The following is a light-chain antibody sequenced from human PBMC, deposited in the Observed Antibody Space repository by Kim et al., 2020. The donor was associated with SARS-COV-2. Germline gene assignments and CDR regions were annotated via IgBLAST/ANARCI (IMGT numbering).Light chain of an antibody. J-gene: IGKJ3*01. Sequence: SPGERATLSCSASRSVSNNYLAWYQQKPGQAPRLLVYGASGRATGIPDRFSGSGSGTDFTLTISRVEPEDFAVYYCQQYDDSPFTFGPGTTVDIK. CDR1: RSVSNNY. V-gene: IGKV3-20*01. CDR3: QQYDDSPFT. CDR2: GAS.